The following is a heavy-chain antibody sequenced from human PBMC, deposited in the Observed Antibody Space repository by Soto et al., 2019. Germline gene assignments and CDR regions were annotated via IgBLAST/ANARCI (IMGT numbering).Heavy chain of an antibody. J-gene: IGHJ6*02. CDR3: GGSWYYYYYGMDV. CDR1: GGSISSSSYY. Sequence: SETLSLTCTVSGGSISSSSYYWGWIRQPPGKGLEWIGSIYYSGSTYYNPSLKSRVTISVDTSKNQFSLKLSSVTAADTAVYYCGGSWYYYYYGMDVWGQGTTVTVSS. V-gene: IGHV4-39*01. D-gene: IGHD6-6*01. CDR2: IYYSGST.